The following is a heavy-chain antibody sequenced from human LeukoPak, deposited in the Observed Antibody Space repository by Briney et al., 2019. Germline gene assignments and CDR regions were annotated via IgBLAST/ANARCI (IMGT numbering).Heavy chain of an antibody. CDR3: ARRSGSGPRDYFDY. CDR2: IYYSGST. D-gene: IGHD1-14*01. V-gene: IGHV4-39*01. CDR1: GGSISSSSYS. Sequence: SETLSLTCTVSGGSISSSSYSWGWIRQPPGKGLEWIGNIYYSGSTYYNPSLKSRVTISVDTSKNQFSLNLSSVTAADTAVYYCARRSGSGPRDYFDYWGQGTLVPVSS. J-gene: IGHJ4*02.